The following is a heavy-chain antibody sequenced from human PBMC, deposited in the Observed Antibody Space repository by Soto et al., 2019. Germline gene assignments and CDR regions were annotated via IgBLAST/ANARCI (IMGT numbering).Heavy chain of an antibody. CDR3: ARDDSSGWYDY. V-gene: IGHV1-3*01. CDR2: INAGTGNT. CDR1: GYAFTSYA. Sequence: ASVKVCCKAPGYAFTSYAMHWVRQAPGQRLEWMGWINAGTGNTKYSQKFQGRVTITRDTSASTAYMELSSLRSEDTAVYYCARDDSSGWYDYWGQGTLVTVSS. J-gene: IGHJ4*02. D-gene: IGHD6-19*01.